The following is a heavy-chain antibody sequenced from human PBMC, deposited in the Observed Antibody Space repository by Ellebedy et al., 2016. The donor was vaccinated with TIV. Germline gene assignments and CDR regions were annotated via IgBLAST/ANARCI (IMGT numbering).Heavy chain of an antibody. CDR3: SGAYGRATPRS. J-gene: IGHJ5*02. CDR1: GGSFSGYY. Sequence: MPSETLSLTCAVYGGSFSGYYWTWIRQPPGKGLEWIGYIYSSGSTDYKPSLKTRVTISVDTSKNHFSLNLKAVTAADTAVYFCSGAYGRATPRSWGQGTLVTVSS. V-gene: IGHV4-59*13. CDR2: IYSSGST. D-gene: IGHD3-10*01.